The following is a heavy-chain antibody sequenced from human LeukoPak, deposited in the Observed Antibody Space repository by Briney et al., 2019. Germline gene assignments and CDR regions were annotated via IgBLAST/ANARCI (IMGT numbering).Heavy chain of an antibody. J-gene: IGHJ4*02. V-gene: IGHV4-59*08. Sequence: KPSETLSHTCTVSGGSISTYYWSWIRQPPGKGLEWIGYISYSGSTNYNPSLKSRVTISLDTSKNQFALKLSPVTAADTAVYYCARSIIGTRSKFDYWGQGTLVTVSS. CDR1: GGSISTYY. D-gene: IGHD1/OR15-1a*01. CDR2: ISYSGST. CDR3: ARSIIGTRSKFDY.